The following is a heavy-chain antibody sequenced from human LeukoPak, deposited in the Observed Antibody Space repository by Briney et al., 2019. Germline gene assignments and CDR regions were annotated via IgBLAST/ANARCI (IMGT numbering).Heavy chain of an antibody. CDR2: IYYSGST. V-gene: IGHV4-59*08. D-gene: IGHD6-19*01. CDR1: GGSISSYY. J-gene: IGHJ5*02. CDR3: ARVIAVAGSPRFDP. Sequence: SETLSLTCTVSGGSISSYYWSWIRQPPEKGLEWIGYIYYSGSTNYNPSLKSRVTISVDTSKNQFSLKLSSVTAADTAVYYCARVIAVAGSPRFDPWGQGTLVTVSS.